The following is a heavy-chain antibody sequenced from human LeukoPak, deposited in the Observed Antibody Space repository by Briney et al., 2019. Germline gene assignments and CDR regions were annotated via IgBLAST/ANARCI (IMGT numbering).Heavy chain of an antibody. J-gene: IGHJ6*03. CDR3: ARLGELWFGEPSVYMDV. V-gene: IGHV4-39*01. CDR2: IYYSGST. Sequence: PSETLSLTCTVSGGSISSSSYYWGWIRQPPGKGLEWIGSIYYSGSTYYNPSLKSRVTISVDTSKNQFSLKLSSVTAADTAVYYCARLGELWFGEPSVYMDVWGKGTTVTISS. CDR1: GGSISSSSYY. D-gene: IGHD3-10*01.